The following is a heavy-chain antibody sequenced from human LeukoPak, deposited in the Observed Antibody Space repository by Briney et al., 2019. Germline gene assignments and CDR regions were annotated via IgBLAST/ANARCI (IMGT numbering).Heavy chain of an antibody. CDR3: ARGWLHGDY. D-gene: IGHD5-24*01. J-gene: IGHJ4*02. CDR1: GFTFSSYS. V-gene: IGHV3-21*01. CDR2: INSSSSYI. Sequence: GGSLRLSCAASGFTFSSYSMNWVRQAPGKGLEWVSSINSSSSYIYYADSVKGRFTISRDNAKNSLYLQMNSLRAEDTAVYYCARGWLHGDYWGQGTLVTVSS.